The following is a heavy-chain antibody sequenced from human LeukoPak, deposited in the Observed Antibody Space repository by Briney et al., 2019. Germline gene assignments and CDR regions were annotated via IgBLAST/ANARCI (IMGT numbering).Heavy chain of an antibody. Sequence: ASVKVSCKPSGYTFTNYEINWVRQATGQGLEWMGWMNPKNGDTAFAQKFQGRVTMTRSTSITTAYMDMTSLRSEDTAVYYCARGLGSYDTRELTWPLISFWGQGTPVTVSS. CDR1: GYTFTNYE. CDR2: MNPKNGDT. D-gene: IGHD1-26*01. CDR3: ARGLGSYDTRELTWPLISF. V-gene: IGHV1-8*01. J-gene: IGHJ4*02.